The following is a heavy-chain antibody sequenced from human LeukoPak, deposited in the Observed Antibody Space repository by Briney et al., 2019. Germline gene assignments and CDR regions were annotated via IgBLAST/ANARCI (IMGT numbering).Heavy chain of an antibody. J-gene: IGHJ4*02. CDR3: ARSSFLTMIHKRPFDY. Sequence: PSETLSLTCAVYGGSFSGYYWSWIRQPPGKGLEWIGEINHSGSTNYNPSLKSRVTISIDTSKNQLSLKLSSVTAADTAVYYCARSSFLTMIHKRPFDYWGQGTLVTVSS. D-gene: IGHD3-22*01. CDR1: GGSFSGYY. V-gene: IGHV4-34*01. CDR2: INHSGST.